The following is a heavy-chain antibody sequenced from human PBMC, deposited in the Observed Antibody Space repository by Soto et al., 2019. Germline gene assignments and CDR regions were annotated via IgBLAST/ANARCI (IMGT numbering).Heavy chain of an antibody. CDR2: ITYDGSNI. J-gene: IGHJ5*02. V-gene: IGHV3-30-3*01. CDR1: GFTFSSYT. D-gene: IGHD3-22*01. Sequence: QVQLVESGGGVVQPGRSLRLSCAASGFTFSSYTMHWVRQAPGRGLDWVALITYDGSNIYYAVFVKGRFTISRDNSKKTLYLEMNSLRAEDTALFYSGRGTTFYYGTGFDPWGQGTLVTVSS. CDR3: GRGTTFYYGTGFDP.